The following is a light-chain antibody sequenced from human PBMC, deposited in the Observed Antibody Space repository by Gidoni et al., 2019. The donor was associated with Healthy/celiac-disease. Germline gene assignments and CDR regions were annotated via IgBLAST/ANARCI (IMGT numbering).Light chain of an antibody. Sequence: GQPITISCTGTSSDVGGYNYVSWYQQHPGKAPKLMIYEVSNRPSGVSNRFSGSKSGNTASLTISGLQAEDEADYYCSSYTSSSTRVFGTGTKVTVL. V-gene: IGLV2-14*01. CDR1: SSDVGGYNY. CDR2: EVS. CDR3: SSYTSSSTRV. J-gene: IGLJ1*01.